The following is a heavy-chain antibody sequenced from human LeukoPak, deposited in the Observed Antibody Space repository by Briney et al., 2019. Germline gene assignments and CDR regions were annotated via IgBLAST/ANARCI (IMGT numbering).Heavy chain of an antibody. CDR3: ARGPPVADNSFDY. J-gene: IGHJ4*02. CDR1: GYTFTSYD. V-gene: IGHV1-8*03. CDR2: MNPNSGNT. D-gene: IGHD6-19*01. Sequence: ASVKVSCKASGYTFTSYDINWVRQATGQGLEWMGWMNPNSGNTGYAQKFQGRVTITRNTSISTAYMELSSLRSEDTAVYYCARGPPVADNSFDYWGQGTLVTVSS.